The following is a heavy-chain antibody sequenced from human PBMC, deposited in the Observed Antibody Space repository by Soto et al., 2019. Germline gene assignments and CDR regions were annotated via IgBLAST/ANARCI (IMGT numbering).Heavy chain of an antibody. D-gene: IGHD2-2*01. Sequence: GESLKISCKGSGYSFTSYWIGWVRQMPGKGLEWMGIIYPGDSDTRYSPSFQGQVTISADKSISTAYLQWSSLKASDTAMYYCARLICSSTSCYVPGWPAHYMDVWGKGTTVTVSS. V-gene: IGHV5-51*01. J-gene: IGHJ6*03. CDR1: GYSFTSYW. CDR2: IYPGDSDT. CDR3: ARLICSSTSCYVPGWPAHYMDV.